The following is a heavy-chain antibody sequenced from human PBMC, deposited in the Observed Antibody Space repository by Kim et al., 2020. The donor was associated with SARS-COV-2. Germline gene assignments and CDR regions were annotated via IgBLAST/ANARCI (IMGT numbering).Heavy chain of an antibody. V-gene: IGHV4-30-4*01. CDR1: GGSISSGDYY. Sequence: SETLSLTCTVSGGSISSGDYYWSWIRQPPGKGLEWIGYIYYSGSTYYNPSLKSRVTISVDTSKNQFSLKLSSVTAADTAVYYCARGGHMGAFDIWGQGTRVTVSS. CDR2: IYYSGST. D-gene: IGHD2-21*01. CDR3: ARGGHMGAFDI. J-gene: IGHJ3*02.